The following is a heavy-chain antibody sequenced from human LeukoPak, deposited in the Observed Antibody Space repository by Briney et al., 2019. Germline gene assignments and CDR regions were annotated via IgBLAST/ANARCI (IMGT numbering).Heavy chain of an antibody. Sequence: GGSLRLSCAASGFIFSGYWMHWVRQAPGKGLVWLSRIKNDGSITSYADSVKGRFTTSRDNSKNSLYLQMNSLRAEDTAVYYCARDREGIRRGAYYFDYWGQGTLVTVSS. CDR3: ARDREGIRRGAYYFDY. CDR1: GFIFSGYW. D-gene: IGHD3-10*01. CDR2: IKNDGSIT. J-gene: IGHJ4*02. V-gene: IGHV3-74*01.